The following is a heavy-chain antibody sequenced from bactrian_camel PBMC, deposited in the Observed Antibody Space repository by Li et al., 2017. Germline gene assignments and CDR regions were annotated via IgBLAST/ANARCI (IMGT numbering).Heavy chain of an antibody. J-gene: IGHJ6*01. CDR1: GFTFSSYA. CDR2: IADDDSNT. CDR3: TIFGY. V-gene: IGHV3S40*01. Sequence: VQLVESGGGLVQPGGSLRLSCVASGFTFSSYAMSWVRQAPGKGLEWVATIADDDSNTYYADDVKGRFAISRDNAKNTTYLLMNSLKSEDTARYYCTIFGYWGQGTQVTVS.